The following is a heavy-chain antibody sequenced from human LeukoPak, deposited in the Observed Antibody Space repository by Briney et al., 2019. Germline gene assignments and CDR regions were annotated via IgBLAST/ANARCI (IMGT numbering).Heavy chain of an antibody. CDR1: GVSISSGGYY. J-gene: IGHJ1*01. CDR2: IYYSGST. D-gene: IGHD4-17*01. V-gene: IGHV4-31*03. CDR3: AGPASQDDYGDFQH. Sequence: PSETLSLTCTVSGVSISSGGYYWSWIRQHPGKGLEWIGYIYYSGSTYYNPSLKSRVTISVDTSKNQFSLKLSSVTAADTAVYYCAGPASQDDYGDFQHWGQGTLVTVSS.